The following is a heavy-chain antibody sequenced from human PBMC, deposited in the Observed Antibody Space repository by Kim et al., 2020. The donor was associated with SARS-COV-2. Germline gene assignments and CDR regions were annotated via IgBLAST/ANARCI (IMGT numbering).Heavy chain of an antibody. CDR3: AGPRWLQAGNYFDY. Sequence: GGSLRLSCAASGFTFSSYAMSWVRQAPGKALEWVSAISGSGGSTYYADSVKGRFTISRDNSKNTLYLQMNSLRAEDTAVYYCAGPRWLQAGNYFDYWGQGTLVTVSS. J-gene: IGHJ4*02. CDR1: GFTFSSYA. D-gene: IGHD5-12*01. CDR2: ISGSGGST. V-gene: IGHV3-23*01.